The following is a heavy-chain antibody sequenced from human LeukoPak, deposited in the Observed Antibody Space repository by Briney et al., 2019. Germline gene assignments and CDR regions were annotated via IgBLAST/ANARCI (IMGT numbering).Heavy chain of an antibody. CDR2: TYYRSKWYN. CDR3: ARALGAEGWFDP. CDR1: GDIVSSNSAA. V-gene: IGHV6-1*01. J-gene: IGHJ5*02. Sequence: SQTLSLTCALSGDIVSSNSAAWNWIRQSPSRGLEWLGRTYYRSKWYNDYAVSVKSRITINPDTSKNQFSLQLNSVTPEDTAVYYCARALGAEGWFDPWGQGTLVTVSS. D-gene: IGHD3-16*01.